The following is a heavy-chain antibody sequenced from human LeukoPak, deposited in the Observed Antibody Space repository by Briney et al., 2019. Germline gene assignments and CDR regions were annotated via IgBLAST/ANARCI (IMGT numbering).Heavy chain of an antibody. V-gene: IGHV3-30*03. CDR2: MSYDGTFK. J-gene: IGHJ4*02. CDR1: GFTVSSNY. CDR3: VPDCSGGSCYHL. Sequence: PGGPLRLSCAASGFTVSSNYMSWVRQAPGKGLEWVAVMSYDGTFKYYADSVKGRFDISRDNSKNTLSLQMSSLRPEDTAVYYCVPDCSGGSCYHLWGQGTLVTVSS. D-gene: IGHD2-15*01.